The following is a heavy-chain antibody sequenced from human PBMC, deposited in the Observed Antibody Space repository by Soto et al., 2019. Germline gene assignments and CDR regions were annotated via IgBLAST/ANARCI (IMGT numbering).Heavy chain of an antibody. J-gene: IGHJ5*02. CDR2: IYHSGST. V-gene: IGHV4-30-2*01. CDR3: LSMRYQLPSSDLWLDP. D-gene: IGHD3-16*02. Sequence: KPSETLSLTCDVSGYSISSGYSWSWIRQPPGKGLEWIGYIYHSGSTYYNPSLKSRVTISVDRSKNQFSLKLSSVTAADTAVYFCLSMRYQLPSSDLWLDPWGQGTQVTVSS. CDR1: GYSISSGYS.